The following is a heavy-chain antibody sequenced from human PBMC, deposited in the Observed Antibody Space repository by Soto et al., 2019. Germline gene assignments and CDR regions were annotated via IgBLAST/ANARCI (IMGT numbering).Heavy chain of an antibody. CDR3: ARSPNYDFWSGRFDY. V-gene: IGHV4-30-2*01. Sequence: QLQLQESGSGLVKPSQTLSLTCAVSGGSISSGGYSWSWSRQPPGKGLEWIGYIYHSGSTYYNPSLKSRVTISVDRSKNQFSLKLSSVTAADTAVYYCARSPNYDFWSGRFDYWGQGTLVTVSS. CDR1: GGSISSGGYS. D-gene: IGHD3-3*01. J-gene: IGHJ4*02. CDR2: IYHSGST.